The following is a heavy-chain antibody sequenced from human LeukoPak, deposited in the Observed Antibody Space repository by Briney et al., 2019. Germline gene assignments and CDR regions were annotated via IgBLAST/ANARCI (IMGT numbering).Heavy chain of an antibody. J-gene: IGHJ4*02. Sequence: SETLSLTCTVSGGSISSSYWTWIRQSPGKGLEWIGEVHYSGSATYNPSLKSRVTISVDTSKNQFSLKMNSVTAADTAVYYCARGQWFRAFWSRGTPVTVSS. V-gene: IGHV4-59*12. CDR1: GGSISSSY. D-gene: IGHD3-10*01. CDR3: ARGQWFRAF. CDR2: VHYSGSA.